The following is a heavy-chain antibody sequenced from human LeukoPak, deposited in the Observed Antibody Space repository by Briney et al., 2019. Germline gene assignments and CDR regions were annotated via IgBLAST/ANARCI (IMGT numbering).Heavy chain of an antibody. Sequence: PGGSLRLSCAASGFTFSNYAMHWVRQAPGKGLEWVAIISYDGNDKYYTDSVKGRFTISRDKSKNTLYLQMNSLRAEDTAVYYCASYRGVGGAENDYWGQGTLVTVSS. J-gene: IGHJ4*02. V-gene: IGHV3-30-3*01. D-gene: IGHD3-10*01. CDR1: GFTFSNYA. CDR2: ISYDGNDK. CDR3: ASYRGVGGAENDY.